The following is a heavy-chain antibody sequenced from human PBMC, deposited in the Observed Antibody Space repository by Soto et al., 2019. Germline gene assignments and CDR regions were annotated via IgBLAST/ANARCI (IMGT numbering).Heavy chain of an antibody. V-gene: IGHV3-23*01. Sequence: GGSLRLSCAASGFTFSSYAMSWVRQAPGRGLEWVSAISGSGSSTFYADSVKGRFTISRDNSKNTLYLQMNSLGAEDTAVYYCAKAGLPTNMPYYYYYFMDVWGKGTTVTVSS. CDR1: GFTFSSYA. J-gene: IGHJ6*03. CDR3: AKAGLPTNMPYYYYYFMDV. CDR2: ISGSGSST. D-gene: IGHD2-2*01.